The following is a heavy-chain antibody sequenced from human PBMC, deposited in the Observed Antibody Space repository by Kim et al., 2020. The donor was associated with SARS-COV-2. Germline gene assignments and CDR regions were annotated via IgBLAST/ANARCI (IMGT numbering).Heavy chain of an antibody. J-gene: IGHJ6*02. V-gene: IGHV3-73*01. CDR1: GFTFSGSA. Sequence: GGSLRLSCAASGFTFSGSAMHWVRQASGKGLEWVGRIRSKANSYATAYAASVKGRFTISRDDSKNTAYLQMNSLKTEDTAVYYCTRSRDTAMATYYYYGMDVWGQGTTVTVS. D-gene: IGHD5-18*01. CDR2: IRSKANSYAT. CDR3: TRSRDTAMATYYYYGMDV.